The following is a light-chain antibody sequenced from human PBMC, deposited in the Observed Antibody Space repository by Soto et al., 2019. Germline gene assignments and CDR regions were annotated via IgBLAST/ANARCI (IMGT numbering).Light chain of an antibody. CDR3: SARDDSLCGVV. CDR1: SSNIGSNH. J-gene: IGLJ2*01. Sequence: QSVLTQPPSTSGTPGQRVTISCSGSSSNIGSNHVYWYQQFPGMAPKLLMYRSDQRPTGVPDRFSGSKSGTSASLAISGLRSDDEADYYCSARDDSLCGVVFGGGTKRTVL. CDR2: RSD. V-gene: IGLV1-47*01.